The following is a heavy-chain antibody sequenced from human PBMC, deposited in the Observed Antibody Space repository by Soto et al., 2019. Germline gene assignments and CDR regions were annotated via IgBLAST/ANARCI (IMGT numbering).Heavy chain of an antibody. D-gene: IGHD3-9*01. CDR3: TTLTLDP. V-gene: IGHV1-2*02. Sequence: GASVKVSCKASGYTFTALYMNWVRQAPGQGLEWMGWVNPNTGLTRYAQKFQDRVTMTRDTSINTAYMELRGLTSDDTAVYYCTTLTLDPWGQGTLVTVSS. CDR2: VNPNTGLT. CDR1: GYTFTALY. J-gene: IGHJ5*02.